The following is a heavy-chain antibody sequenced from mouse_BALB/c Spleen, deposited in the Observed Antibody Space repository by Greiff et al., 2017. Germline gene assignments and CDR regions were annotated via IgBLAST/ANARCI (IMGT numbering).Heavy chain of an antibody. CDR1: GISITTGNYR. V-gene: IGHV3-5*02. CDR2: IYYSGTI. J-gene: IGHJ4*01. CDR3: ARGAYYAMDY. Sequence: VQLQQSGPGLVKPSQTVSLTCTVTGISITTGNYRWSWIRQFPGNKLEWIGYIYYSGTITYNPSLTSRTTITRDTSKNQFFLEMNSLTAEDTATYYCARGAYYAMDYWGQGTSVTVSS.